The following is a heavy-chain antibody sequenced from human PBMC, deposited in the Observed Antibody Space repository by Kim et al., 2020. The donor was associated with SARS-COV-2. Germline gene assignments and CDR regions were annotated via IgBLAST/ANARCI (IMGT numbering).Heavy chain of an antibody. V-gene: IGHV4-39*01. CDR3: ARHVVPAARRGPLDY. D-gene: IGHD2-2*01. Sequence: PSLKRRVTISVDTSKNQFSLKLSSVTAADTAVYYCARHVVPAARRGPLDYWGQGTLVTVSS. J-gene: IGHJ4*02.